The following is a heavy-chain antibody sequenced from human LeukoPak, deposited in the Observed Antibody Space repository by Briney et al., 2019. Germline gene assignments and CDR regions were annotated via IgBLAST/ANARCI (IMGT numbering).Heavy chain of an antibody. D-gene: IGHD3-9*01. J-gene: IGHJ3*02. Sequence: ASVKVSCKAAGYIFTYYYIHWIRQAPGQGLEWMGRINSDNGGTNHAQKFQGRVTMTRDTSISTVYMELSRLRSDDTAVYYCTRDLVGYDGFDIWGQGTMVTISS. CDR3: TRDLVGYDGFDI. CDR1: GYIFTYYY. CDR2: INSDNGGT. V-gene: IGHV1-2*06.